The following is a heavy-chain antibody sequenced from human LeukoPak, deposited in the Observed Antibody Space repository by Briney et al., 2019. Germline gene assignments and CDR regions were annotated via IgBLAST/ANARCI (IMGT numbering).Heavy chain of an antibody. J-gene: IGHJ4*02. V-gene: IGHV1-2*02. CDR3: AREGLSIVGATTGFDY. CDR2: INPNSGGT. CDR1: GYTFTGYY. Sequence: ASVKVSCKASGYTFTGYYMHWVRQASGQGLEWMGWINPNSGGTNYAQKFQGRVTMTRDTSISTAYMELSRLRSDDTAVYYCAREGLSIVGATTGFDYWGQGTLVTVSS. D-gene: IGHD1-26*01.